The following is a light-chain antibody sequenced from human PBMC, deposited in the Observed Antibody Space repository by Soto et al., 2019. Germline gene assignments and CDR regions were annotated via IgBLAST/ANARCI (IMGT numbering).Light chain of an antibody. CDR2: EGS. V-gene: IGLV2-23*03. Sequence: QSVLTQPASVSGSPGQSITISCTGTSSDVGGYNLVSWYQQYPGKAPKLMLYEGSKRPSGVSNRFSGSKSGNTASLTISGLHAEDEADYYCCSYAGTYTFVVFGGGTKVTVL. CDR1: SSDVGGYNL. CDR3: CSYAGTYTFVV. J-gene: IGLJ2*01.